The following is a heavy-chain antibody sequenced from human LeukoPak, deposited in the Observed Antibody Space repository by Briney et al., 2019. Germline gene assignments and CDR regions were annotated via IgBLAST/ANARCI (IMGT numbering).Heavy chain of an antibody. J-gene: IGHJ4*02. V-gene: IGHV3-30*02. D-gene: IGHD4-23*01. CDR1: GFTFSSYG. Sequence: SGGSLRLSCAASGFTFSSYGMHWVRQAPGKGLEWVAFIRYDGSNKYYADSVKGRFTISRDNSKNTLYLQMNSLRAEDTAVYYCAKIPLYDYGGNFDYWGQGTPVTVSS. CDR3: AKIPLYDYGGNFDY. CDR2: IRYDGSNK.